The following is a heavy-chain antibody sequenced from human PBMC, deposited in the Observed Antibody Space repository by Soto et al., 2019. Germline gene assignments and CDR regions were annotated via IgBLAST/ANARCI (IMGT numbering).Heavy chain of an antibody. CDR3: ARDFYYGSGSPMFDP. V-gene: IGHV3-33*01. Sequence: GGSLRLSCAASGFTFSSYGMHWVRQAPGKGLEWVAVIWYDGSNKYYADSVKGRFTISRDNSKNTLYLQMNSLRAEDTAVYYCARDFYYGSGSPMFDPWGQGTLVTVSS. J-gene: IGHJ5*02. CDR2: IWYDGSNK. CDR1: GFTFSSYG. D-gene: IGHD3-10*01.